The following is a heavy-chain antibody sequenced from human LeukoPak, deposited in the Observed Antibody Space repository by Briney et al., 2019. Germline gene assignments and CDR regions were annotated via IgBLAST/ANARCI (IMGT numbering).Heavy chain of an antibody. Sequence: PSETLSLTCAVYGGSFSGYYWSWIRQPPGKGLEWIGEINHSGSTNYNPSLKSRVTISVDTSKTQFSLKLSSVTAADTAVYYCASTRIPCSGGSCYSRDYWGQGTLVTVSS. D-gene: IGHD2-15*01. V-gene: IGHV4-34*01. CDR2: INHSGST. CDR1: GGSFSGYY. CDR3: ASTRIPCSGGSCYSRDY. J-gene: IGHJ4*02.